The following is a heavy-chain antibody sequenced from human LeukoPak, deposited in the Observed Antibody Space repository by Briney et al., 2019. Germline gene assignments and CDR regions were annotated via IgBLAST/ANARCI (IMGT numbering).Heavy chain of an antibody. CDR3: AKRKCSRRYRGIYYYYYMGV. D-gene: IGHD1-26*01. Sequence: PSETLSLTCAVSGYSISSGYYWGWIRQPPGKGLEWIGSIYHSGSTYYNPSLKSRVTISVDTSKNQFSLKLSSVTAADTAVHYLAKRKCSRRYRGIYYYYYMGVWGKGTTVT. J-gene: IGHJ6*03. V-gene: IGHV4-38-2*01. CDR2: IYHSGST. CDR1: GYSISSGYY.